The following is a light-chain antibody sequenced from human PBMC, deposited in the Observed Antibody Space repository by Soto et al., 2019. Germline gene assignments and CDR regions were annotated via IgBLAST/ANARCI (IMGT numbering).Light chain of an antibody. J-gene: IGLJ1*01. CDR2: EGS. CDR1: SGDVGSYNL. CDR3: CSYAGSSTFVV. V-gene: IGLV2-23*03. Sequence: QSALTQPASVSGSPGQSITISCTGTSGDVGSYNLVSWYQQHPGKAPKLMIYEGSKRPSGVSNRFSGSKSGNTASLTISGLQAEDEADYYCCSYAGSSTFVVFGTGTKLTVL.